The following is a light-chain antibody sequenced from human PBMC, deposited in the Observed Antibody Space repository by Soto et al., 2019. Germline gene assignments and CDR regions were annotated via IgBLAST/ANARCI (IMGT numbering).Light chain of an antibody. V-gene: IGKV3-20*01. CDR1: QSVSSSY. CDR2: GAS. J-gene: IGKJ2*01. Sequence: EIVLTQSPGTLSLSPGERATLSCRASQSVSSSYLAWYQQKPGQAPRLLIYGASSRAIGIPDRFSGSGSGTDFTLTISRLEPEDFAVYYCQQYGSLPTFGQGTKLEIK. CDR3: QQYGSLPT.